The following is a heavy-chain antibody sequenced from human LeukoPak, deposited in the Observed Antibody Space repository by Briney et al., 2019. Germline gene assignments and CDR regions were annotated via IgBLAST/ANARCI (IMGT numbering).Heavy chain of an antibody. CDR1: GGSISSYY. J-gene: IGHJ4*02. Sequence: SETLSLTCTVSGGSISSYYWSWIRQPAGKGLEWIGRIYTSGSTNYNPSLKSRVTMSVDTSKNQFSPKLSSVTAADTAVYYCARDNLRGSGYSSSWYVVGYYFDYWGQGTLVTVSS. V-gene: IGHV4-4*07. CDR3: ARDNLRGSGYSSSWYVVGYYFDY. CDR2: IYTSGST. D-gene: IGHD6-13*01.